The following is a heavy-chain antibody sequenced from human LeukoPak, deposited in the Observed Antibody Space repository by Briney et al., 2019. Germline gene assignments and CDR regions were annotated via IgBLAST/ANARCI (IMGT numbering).Heavy chain of an antibody. D-gene: IGHD2-2*02. Sequence: PSQTLSLTCTVSGGSISSGDYLWSWIRQPPGKGLEWIGYIYYSGSTYYNPSLKSRVTISVDTSKNQFSLKLSSVTAADTAVYYCARGLPYQLLYQTYGHFDYWGQGTLVTVSS. J-gene: IGHJ4*02. CDR1: GGSISSGDYL. V-gene: IGHV4-30-4*08. CDR2: IYYSGST. CDR3: ARGLPYQLLYQTYGHFDY.